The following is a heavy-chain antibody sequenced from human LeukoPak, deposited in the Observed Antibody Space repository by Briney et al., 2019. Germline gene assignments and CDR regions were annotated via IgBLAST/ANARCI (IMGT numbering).Heavy chain of an antibody. D-gene: IGHD3-22*01. CDR3: AKDYSSGYYIGWYFDL. CDR1: GFTFSSYG. J-gene: IGHJ2*01. Sequence: GGSLRLSCAASGFTFSSYGMHWVRQAPGKGLEWVAFIRYDGSIKYYADSVEGRFTISRDNSKNTLYLQMNSLRAEDTAVYHCAKDYSSGYYIGWYFDLWGRGTLVTVSS. CDR2: IRYDGSIK. V-gene: IGHV3-30*02.